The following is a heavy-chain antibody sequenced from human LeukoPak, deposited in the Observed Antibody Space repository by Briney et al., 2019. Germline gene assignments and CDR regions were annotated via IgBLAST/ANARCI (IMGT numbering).Heavy chain of an antibody. Sequence: GASVKVSCKASGGTFSSYTISWVRQAPGQGLEWMGRIVPILGIANYAQKFQGRVTITADKSTSTAYMELSSLRSEDTAVYYCARSGGGYNLYYFDYWGQGTLVTVSS. CDR1: GGTFSSYT. D-gene: IGHD5-24*01. V-gene: IGHV1-69*02. CDR2: IVPILGIA. CDR3: ARSGGGYNLYYFDY. J-gene: IGHJ4*02.